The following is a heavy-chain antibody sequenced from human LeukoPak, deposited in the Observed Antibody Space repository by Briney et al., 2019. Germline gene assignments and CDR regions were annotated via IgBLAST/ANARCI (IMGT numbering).Heavy chain of an antibody. CDR3: ARGDIVVAVAAADY. V-gene: IGHV1-2*06. D-gene: IGHD2-15*01. CDR2: INPNSGGT. J-gene: IGHJ4*02. CDR1: GYTFTGYY. Sequence: ASVKVSCKASGYTFTGYYMHWVRQAPGQGLEWMGRINPNSGGTNYAQKFQGRVTMTRDTSISTAYMELSRLRSDDTAVYYCARGDIVVAVAAADYWGQGTLVTVSS.